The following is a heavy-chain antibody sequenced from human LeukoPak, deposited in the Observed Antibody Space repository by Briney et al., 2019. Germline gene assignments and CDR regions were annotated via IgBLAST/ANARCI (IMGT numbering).Heavy chain of an antibody. D-gene: IGHD6-19*01. CDR3: ARSKWLVTFDY. J-gene: IGHJ4*02. V-gene: IGHV1-46*01. CDR1: GYTFTDYY. CDR2: INPSGGST. Sequence: GASVKVSCKASGYTFTDYYIHWVRQAPGQGLEWMGIINPSGGSTSYAQKFQGRVTMTRDMSTSTVYMELSSLRSEDTAVYYCARSKWLVTFDYWGQGTLVTVSS.